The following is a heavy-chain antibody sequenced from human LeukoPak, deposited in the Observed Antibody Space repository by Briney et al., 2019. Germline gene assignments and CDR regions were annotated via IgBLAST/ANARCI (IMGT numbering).Heavy chain of an antibody. J-gene: IGHJ6*03. D-gene: IGHD4-17*01. CDR2: ISAYNGNT. CDR3: ARSRTTDYYHYYMDV. CDR1: GYTFTNYG. V-gene: IGHV1-18*01. Sequence: GASVKVSCKASGYTFTNYGISWVRQAPGQGLEWMGWISAYNGNTNYAQKLQGRVTMTTDTSTSTAYMELSSLRSEDTAVYYCARSRTTDYYHYYMDVWGKGTTVTVSS.